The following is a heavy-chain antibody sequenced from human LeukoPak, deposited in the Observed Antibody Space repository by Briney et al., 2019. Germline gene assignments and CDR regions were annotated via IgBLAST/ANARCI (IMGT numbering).Heavy chain of an antibody. CDR3: AKDIGDVGVVPAYYFDY. CDR2: ISWNSGSI. D-gene: IGHD2-2*01. CDR1: GFPFYDYA. V-gene: IGHV3-9*01. Sequence: GGSLRLSFAASGFPFYDYAMHWVRPAPGKGLEWVSGISWNSGSIGYADSVKGRFTISRDNAKNSLYLQMNSLRAEDTALYYCAKDIGDVGVVPAYYFDYWGQGTLVTVSS. J-gene: IGHJ4*02.